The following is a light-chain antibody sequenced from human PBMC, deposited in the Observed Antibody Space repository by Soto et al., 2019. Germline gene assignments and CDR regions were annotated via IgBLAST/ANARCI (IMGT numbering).Light chain of an antibody. J-gene: IGKJ4*01. Sequence: AVRMTQSPSSFSASTGDRVTITCRASQGIRSYLAWYQQKPGKAPKLLIYAASTLQSGVPSRFSGSGSGTDFTLTISCLQSEDFATYYCQQYYSYPPALTFGGGTKVEIK. CDR1: QGIRSY. CDR3: QQYYSYPPALT. V-gene: IGKV1-8*01. CDR2: AAS.